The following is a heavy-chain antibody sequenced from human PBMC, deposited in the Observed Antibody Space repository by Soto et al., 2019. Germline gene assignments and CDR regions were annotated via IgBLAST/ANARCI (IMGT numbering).Heavy chain of an antibody. CDR3: ARARGNLIVGATSGFDY. CDR2: IYYSGGT. Sequence: QVQLQESGPGLVKPSQTLSLTCTVSGGSISSGGYYWSWIRQHPGKGLEWIGYIYYSGGTYYNPSLKSRVTISVDTSKNQFSLKLSSVTAADTAVYYCARARGNLIVGATSGFDYWGQGTLVTVSS. J-gene: IGHJ4*02. D-gene: IGHD1-26*01. V-gene: IGHV4-31*03. CDR1: GGSISSGGYY.